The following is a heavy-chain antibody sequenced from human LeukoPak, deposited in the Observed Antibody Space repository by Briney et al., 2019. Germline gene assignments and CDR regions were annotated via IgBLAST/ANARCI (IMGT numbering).Heavy chain of an antibody. Sequence: SETLSLTCTASGGSIGSSSYLWGWIRQPSGKGLEWIGSFSYRGGAYHNPSLAGRVTISRDTSTSQFSLKLRSVTAADTAVYYCARQVARSLISLRLVSLDSFDIWGQGTTVTVSS. J-gene: IGHJ3*02. CDR1: GGSIGSSSYL. V-gene: IGHV4-39*07. D-gene: IGHD3-10*01. CDR3: ARQVARSLISLRLVSLDSFDI. CDR2: FSYRGGA.